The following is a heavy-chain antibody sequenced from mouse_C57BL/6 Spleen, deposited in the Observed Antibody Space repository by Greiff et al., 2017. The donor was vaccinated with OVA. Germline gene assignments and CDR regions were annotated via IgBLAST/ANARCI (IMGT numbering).Heavy chain of an antibody. CDR2: IDPSDSYT. V-gene: IGHV1-59*01. CDR1: GYTFTSYW. CDR3: GRDDLDY. J-gene: IGHJ2*01. D-gene: IGHD3-3*01. Sequence: QVQLQQPGAELVRPGTSVKLSCKASGYTFTSYWMHWVKQRPGQGLEWIGVIDPSDSYTNYNHKFKGKATLTVDTSSSTAYMQLSSLTSEDSAVYYCGRDDLDYWGQGTTLTVSS.